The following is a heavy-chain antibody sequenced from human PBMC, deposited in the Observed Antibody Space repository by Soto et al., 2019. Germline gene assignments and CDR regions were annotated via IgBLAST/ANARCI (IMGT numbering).Heavy chain of an antibody. Sequence: GGSLRLSCAASGFTFSSYSMNWVRQAPGKGLEWVSYISSSSSTVYYADSVKGRFTISRDNAKNSLYLQMNSLRAEDTAVYYCAREGVVPAAISFYYYYYMDVWGKGTTVTVSS. J-gene: IGHJ6*03. CDR1: GFTFSSYS. V-gene: IGHV3-48*01. CDR2: ISSSSSTV. D-gene: IGHD2-2*01. CDR3: AREGVVPAAISFYYYYYMDV.